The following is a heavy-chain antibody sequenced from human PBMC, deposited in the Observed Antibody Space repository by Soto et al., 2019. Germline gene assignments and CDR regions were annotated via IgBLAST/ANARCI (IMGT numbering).Heavy chain of an antibody. CDR3: ARVGAGYCSGWYDY. V-gene: IGHV1-2*04. CDR2: INPNSGGT. CDR1: GYTFTGYY. J-gene: IGHJ4*02. D-gene: IGHD6-19*01. Sequence: GASVKVSCKASGYTFTGYYMHWVRQAPGQGLEWMGWINPNSGGTNYAQKFQGWVTMTRDTSISTAYMELSRLRSDDTAVYYCARVGAGYCSGWYDYWGQGTLVTVSS.